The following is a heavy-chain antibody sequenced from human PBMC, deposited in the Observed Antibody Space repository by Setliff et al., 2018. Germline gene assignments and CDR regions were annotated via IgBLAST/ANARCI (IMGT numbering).Heavy chain of an antibody. J-gene: IGHJ4*01. Sequence: LRLSCAASGFTFSSFWMSWVRQAPGKGLEWVANINQDGSGKYYVDSVKGRFTISRDNAKNSLSLQMNSLRAEDTAVYYCAGVHWTTNWFLHYWGQGTLVTVSS. CDR2: INQDGSGK. D-gene: IGHD7-27*01. CDR1: GFTFSSFW. CDR3: AGVHWTTNWFLHY. V-gene: IGHV3-7*04.